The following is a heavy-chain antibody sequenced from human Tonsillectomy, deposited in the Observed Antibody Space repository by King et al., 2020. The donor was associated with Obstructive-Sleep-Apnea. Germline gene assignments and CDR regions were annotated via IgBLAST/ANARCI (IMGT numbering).Heavy chain of an antibody. V-gene: IGHV4-34*01. Sequence: VQLQQWGAGLLKPSETLSLTCAVYGGSFTDYYWTWVRQPPGKGLEWIGEINHSGSTNYNPSLKSRGTISVAMSKNQFSLKLTSVTAADTAVYYCARGSGAADVNWFDPWGQGALVTVSS. D-gene: IGHD6-13*01. CDR1: GGSFTDYY. CDR3: ARGSGAADVNWFDP. CDR2: INHSGST. J-gene: IGHJ5*02.